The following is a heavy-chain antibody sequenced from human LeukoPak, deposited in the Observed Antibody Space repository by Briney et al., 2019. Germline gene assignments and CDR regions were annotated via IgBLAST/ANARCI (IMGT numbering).Heavy chain of an antibody. CDR3: AREVSGLDY. D-gene: IGHD6-25*01. CDR1: GYSFTSYA. V-gene: IGHV1-3*01. J-gene: IGHJ4*02. Sequence: ASVKVSCKASGYSFTSYALHWVRQAPGQRPEWMGWINAGNGNTEYSQRFLDRVTITRDTSASTAYIELSSLRSEDTAVYYCAREVSGLDYWGQGTLVTVSS. CDR2: INAGNGNT.